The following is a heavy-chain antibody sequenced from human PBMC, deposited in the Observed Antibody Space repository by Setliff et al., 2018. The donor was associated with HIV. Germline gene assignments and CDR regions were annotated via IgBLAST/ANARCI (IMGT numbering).Heavy chain of an antibody. CDR2: IYHGGSV. CDR3: ARGIRMLLDSNRGAYTHDAFDL. V-gene: IGHV4-38-2*02. CDR1: GYSISTSSW. Sequence: PSETLSLTCTVSGYSISTSSWWGWVRQPPGRGLQWIGSIYHGGSVYYNPSLQSRVTISLDRSKNQFSLNMISVAAADSAIYFCARGIRMLLDSNRGAYTHDAFDLWGQGTTVTVSS. D-gene: IGHD3-16*01. J-gene: IGHJ3*01.